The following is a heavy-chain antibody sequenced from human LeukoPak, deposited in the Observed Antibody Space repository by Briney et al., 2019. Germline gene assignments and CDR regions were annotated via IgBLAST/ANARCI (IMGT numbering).Heavy chain of an antibody. V-gene: IGHV3-43*01. CDR3: AQDISWFAFHM. Sequence: GGSLRLSCAASGFTFDDYTMHWVRQAPGQGLEWVSGIGPGGDKKYYGDSFEGRFTISRDNSKNTVYLQMNSLRADDTALYYCAQDISWFAFHMWGLGTRVTVSS. J-gene: IGHJ3*02. CDR1: GFTFDDYT. CDR2: IGPGGDKK. D-gene: IGHD3-10*01.